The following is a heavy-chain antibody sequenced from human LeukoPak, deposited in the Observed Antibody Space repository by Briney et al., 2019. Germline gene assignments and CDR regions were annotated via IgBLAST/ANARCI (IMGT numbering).Heavy chain of an antibody. CDR1: GFTFSSYA. Sequence: PGGSLRLSCAASGFTFSSYAMHWVRQAPGKGLEWVAVISYDGSNKYYADSVKGRFTISRDNSKNTLYLQMNSLRAEDTAVYYCARELTYYGDYEFDYWGQGTLVTVSS. V-gene: IGHV3-30*04. D-gene: IGHD4-17*01. CDR3: ARELTYYGDYEFDY. CDR2: ISYDGSNK. J-gene: IGHJ4*02.